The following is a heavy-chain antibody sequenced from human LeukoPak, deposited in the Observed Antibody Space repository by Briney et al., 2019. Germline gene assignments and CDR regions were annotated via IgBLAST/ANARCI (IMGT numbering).Heavy chain of an antibody. D-gene: IGHD7-27*01. J-gene: IGHJ6*02. CDR2: VTGSGGNT. V-gene: IGHV3-23*01. Sequence: PGGSLRLSCAASGFTFSSYSMSWVRQAPGKGLEWVSAVTGSGGNTYYADSVEGRFTISRDNPKDTLYLQMNSLRAEDTAVYYCVKSLKPNWPYYYHMGVWGQGTTVTVSS. CDR3: VKSLKPNWPYYYHMGV. CDR1: GFTFSSYS.